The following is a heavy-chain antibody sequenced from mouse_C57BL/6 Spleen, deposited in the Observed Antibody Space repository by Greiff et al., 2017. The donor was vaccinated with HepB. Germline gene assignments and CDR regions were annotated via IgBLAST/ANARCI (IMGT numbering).Heavy chain of an antibody. D-gene: IGHD3-1*01. V-gene: IGHV1-63*01. Sequence: VQLQQSGAELVRPGTSVKMSCKASGYTFTNYWIGWAKQRPGHGLEWIGDIYPGGGYTNYNEKFKGKATLTADKSSSTAYMQFSSLTSEDSAIFYLAGSGGKAWFAYWSQGTRVTVSA. J-gene: IGHJ3*01. CDR1: GYTFTNYW. CDR2: IYPGGGYT. CDR3: AGSGGKAWFAY.